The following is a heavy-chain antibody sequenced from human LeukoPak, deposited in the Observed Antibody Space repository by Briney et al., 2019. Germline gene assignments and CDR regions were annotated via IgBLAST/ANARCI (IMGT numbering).Heavy chain of an antibody. V-gene: IGHV3-7*01. J-gene: IGHJ4*02. D-gene: IGHD3-9*01. CDR3: ARPLSRYFYQTTGDGY. CDR1: GFTSIGYW. Sequence: PGGSLRLSCVASGFTSIGYWMSWVRQAPGKGLEWVANINQDASETYYVDSVKGRFTISRDNSKNSLYLQLNSLRAEDTGVYYCARPLSRYFYQTTGDGYWGRGTLVIVSS. CDR2: INQDASET.